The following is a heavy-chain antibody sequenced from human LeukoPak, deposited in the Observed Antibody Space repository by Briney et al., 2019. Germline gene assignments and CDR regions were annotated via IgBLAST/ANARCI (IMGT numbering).Heavy chain of an antibody. J-gene: IGHJ4*02. Sequence: SETLSLTCTVSGGSISSYYWSWIRQPPGKGLEWIANIYHTGSTNHNPSLSSRVTISIDTAKNQFSLKLTSVTAADTAVYYCARRGRNSSGWQDYLWGQGTLVTVSS. CDR1: GGSISSYY. D-gene: IGHD6-25*01. CDR2: IYHTGST. V-gene: IGHV4-59*01. CDR3: ARRGRNSSGWQDYL.